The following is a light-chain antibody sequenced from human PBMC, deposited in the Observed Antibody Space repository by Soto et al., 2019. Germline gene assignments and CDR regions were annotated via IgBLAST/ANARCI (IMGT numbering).Light chain of an antibody. CDR3: AAWDDRLNYV. V-gene: IGLV1-44*01. Sequence: QSVLTQPPSASGTPGQRVTISCSGSNSNIGSNTVNWYQHLPGTAPKLLIYSNNQRPSGVPDRFSGSKSGTSASLAISGLQSEDEADYYCAAWDDRLNYVFGTGTKLTVL. CDR2: SNN. J-gene: IGLJ1*01. CDR1: NSNIGSNT.